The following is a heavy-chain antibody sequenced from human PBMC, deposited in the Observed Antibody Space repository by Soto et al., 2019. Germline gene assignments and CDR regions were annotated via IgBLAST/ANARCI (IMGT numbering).Heavy chain of an antibody. CDR3: ARDRTSAGGYSRRWFDP. Sequence: SETLSLTCTVSGASIINYYWAWIRQSPGGGLESIGYVSNTATTTYNPSLKNRVTISVDASKSQFYLKLRSVTAADTAVYYCARDRTSAGGYSRRWFDPWGHGTMVTVSS. V-gene: IGHV4-59*01. D-gene: IGHD5-18*01. CDR1: GASIINYY. J-gene: IGHJ5*02. CDR2: VSNTATT.